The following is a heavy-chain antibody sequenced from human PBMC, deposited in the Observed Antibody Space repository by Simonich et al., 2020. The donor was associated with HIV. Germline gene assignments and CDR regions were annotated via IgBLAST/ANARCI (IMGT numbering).Heavy chain of an antibody. V-gene: IGHV3-33*01. CDR1: GFTFSSYG. CDR2: IWYDGINK. D-gene: IGHD3-10*01. J-gene: IGHJ4*02. CDR3: ARGRRDYGSGKSFDY. Sequence: QVQLVESGGGVVQPGRSLRLSCAASGFTFSSYGMHWVRQAPGKGLGWVAVIWYDGINKYYADSVKGRFTISRDNSKNTLYLQMNSLRAEDTAVYYCARGRRDYGSGKSFDYWGQGTLVTVSS.